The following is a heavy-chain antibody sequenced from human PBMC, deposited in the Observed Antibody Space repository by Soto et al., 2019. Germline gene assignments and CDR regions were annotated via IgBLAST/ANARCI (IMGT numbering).Heavy chain of an antibody. Sequence: EVQLLESGGGLVQPGGSLRLSCAASGFTFSSYAMSWVRQAPGKGLAWVSSITGNGENTYYADSVKGRFIISRDNSENTLYLQINSLRADDTAIYYCEKDVPNLHSIAWSYYFDQWGQGAQVTVSS. CDR2: ITGNGENT. D-gene: IGHD6-19*01. CDR3: EKDVPNLHSIAWSYYFDQ. J-gene: IGHJ4*02. CDR1: GFTFSSYA. V-gene: IGHV3-23*01.